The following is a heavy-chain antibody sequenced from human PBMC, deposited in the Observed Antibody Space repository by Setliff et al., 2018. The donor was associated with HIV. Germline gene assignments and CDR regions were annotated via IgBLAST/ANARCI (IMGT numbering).Heavy chain of an antibody. CDR1: GYTFTNYY. CDR3: ARSDIAFFSTWYYGMDV. CDR2: INPNSGGT. J-gene: IGHJ6*02. Sequence: GASVKVSCKASGYTFTNYYIHWVRQAPGQGLEWMGWINPNSGGTNYAQKFQGRVTMTRDTSISTAYMELRRLRSDDTAVYYCARSDIAFFSTWYYGMDVWGQGTTVTVSS. V-gene: IGHV1-2*02.